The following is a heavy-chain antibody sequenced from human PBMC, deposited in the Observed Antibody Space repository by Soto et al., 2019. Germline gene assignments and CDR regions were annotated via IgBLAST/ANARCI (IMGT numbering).Heavy chain of an antibody. V-gene: IGHV5-51*01. J-gene: IGHJ4*02. CDR1: GYSFTSYW. CDR2: IYPGDSDT. CDR3: ARAPFYDILTGDYFDY. Sequence: GESLKISCKGSGYSFTSYWIGWVRQMPGKGLEWMGIIYPGDSDTRYSPSFQGQVTTTADKSISTAYLQWSSLKASDTAKYYCARAPFYDILTGDYFDYWGQGTLVNVS. D-gene: IGHD3-9*01.